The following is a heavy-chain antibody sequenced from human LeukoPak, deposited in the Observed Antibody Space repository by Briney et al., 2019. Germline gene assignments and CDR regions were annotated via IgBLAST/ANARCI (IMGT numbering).Heavy chain of an antibody. D-gene: IGHD2-2*02. CDR3: ARGSWGYRLIYAEPTDY. CDR1: GFSFGSYA. J-gene: IGHJ4*02. CDR2: IPNDGSNN. V-gene: IGHV3-30*01. Sequence: GGSLRLSCAASGFSFGSYAMDWARQAPGKGLEWVAVIPNDGSNNYYADSVKGRFTISSDNSKNTLYLQLNSLRAEDTALYYCARGSWGYRLIYAEPTDYWGQGTLVTVSS.